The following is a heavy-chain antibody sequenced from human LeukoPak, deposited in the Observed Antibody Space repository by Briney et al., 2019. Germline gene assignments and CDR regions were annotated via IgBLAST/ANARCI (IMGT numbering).Heavy chain of an antibody. V-gene: IGHV3-9*01. CDR2: ISWNSRSI. CDR3: AKSLGMDRDINH. CDR1: GGSISSYY. J-gene: IGHJ4*02. D-gene: IGHD5-18*01. Sequence: LSLTCTVSGGSISSYYWSWVRQGPGKGLEWVSGISWNSRSIGYADSVRGRFTISRDNAKNSLYLQMNSLRAEDTALYYCAKSLGMDRDINHWGQGTLVTVSS.